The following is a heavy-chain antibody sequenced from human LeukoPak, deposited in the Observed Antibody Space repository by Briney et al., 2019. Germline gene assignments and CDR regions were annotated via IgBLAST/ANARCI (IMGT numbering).Heavy chain of an antibody. CDR1: GFTFSSYG. Sequence: PGGSLRLSCAASGFTFSSYGMSWVRQAPGKGLEWVSAISGSGGSTYYADSVKGRFTISRDNSKNTLYLQMNSLRAEDTAVYYCAKVPLPSPYSGSFNNPFDYWGQGTLVTVSS. V-gene: IGHV3-23*01. CDR2: ISGSGGST. D-gene: IGHD1-26*01. J-gene: IGHJ4*02. CDR3: AKVPLPSPYSGSFNNPFDY.